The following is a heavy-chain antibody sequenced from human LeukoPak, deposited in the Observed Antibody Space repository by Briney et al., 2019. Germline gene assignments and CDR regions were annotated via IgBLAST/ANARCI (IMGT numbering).Heavy chain of an antibody. CDR1: GGSISSSSYY. CDR3: ARGATVAKGAPQHKVVFDY. D-gene: IGHD4-23*01. V-gene: IGHV4-39*07. Sequence: SETLSLTCTVSGGSISSSSYYWGWIRQPPGKGLEWIGSIYYSGSTYYNPSLKSRVTISVDTSKNQFSLKLSSVTAADTAVYYCARGATVAKGAPQHKVVFDYWGQGTLVTVSS. CDR2: IYYSGST. J-gene: IGHJ4*02.